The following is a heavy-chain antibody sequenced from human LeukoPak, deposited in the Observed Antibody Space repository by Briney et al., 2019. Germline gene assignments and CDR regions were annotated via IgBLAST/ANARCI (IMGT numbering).Heavy chain of an antibody. V-gene: IGHV3-21*01. CDR2: ISPKSDFI. D-gene: IGHD3-9*01. CDR3: ARADCSASTCYLRRSWFDP. J-gene: IGHJ5*02. Sequence: GGSLKLSCTASGFSINSYDMNWVRQAPGKGLEWVSSISPKSDFIYYSDSVRGRFTISRDNADNSLYLQMNSLRAEDTAAYYCARADCSASTCYLRRSWFDPWGQGTLVTVSS. CDR1: GFSINSYD.